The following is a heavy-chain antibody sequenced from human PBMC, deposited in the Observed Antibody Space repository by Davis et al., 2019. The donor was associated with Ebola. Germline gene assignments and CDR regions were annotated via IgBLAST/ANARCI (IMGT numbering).Heavy chain of an antibody. J-gene: IGHJ4*02. D-gene: IGHD3-10*01. V-gene: IGHV3-53*01. CDR3: ARGRGVQGVITPFFDY. CDR1: GFTVSSNY. CDR2: IYSGGST. Sequence: GESLKISCAASGFTVSSNYMSWVRQAPGKGLEWVSVIYSGGSTYYADSVKGRFTISRDNSKNTLYLQTNSLRAEDTAVYYCARGRGVQGVITPFFDYWGQGTLVTVSS.